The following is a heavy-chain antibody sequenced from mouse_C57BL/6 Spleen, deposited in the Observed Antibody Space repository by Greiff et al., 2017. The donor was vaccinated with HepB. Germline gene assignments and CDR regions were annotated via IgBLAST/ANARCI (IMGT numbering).Heavy chain of an antibody. Sequence: QVQLQQPGAELVMPGASVKLSCKASGYTFTSYWMHWVKQRPGQGLEWIGEIDPSASYTNYNQKFKGKSTLTVDKSSSTAYMQLSSLTSEDSAVYYCARRGYGSSFDYWGQGTTLTVSS. D-gene: IGHD1-1*01. J-gene: IGHJ2*01. CDR1: GYTFTSYW. CDR2: IDPSASYT. V-gene: IGHV1-69*01. CDR3: ARRGYGSSFDY.